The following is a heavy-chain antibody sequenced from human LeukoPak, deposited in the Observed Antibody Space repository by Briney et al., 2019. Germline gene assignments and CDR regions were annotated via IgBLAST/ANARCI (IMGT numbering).Heavy chain of an antibody. D-gene: IGHD3/OR15-3a*01. J-gene: IGHJ4*02. V-gene: IGHV3-23*01. CDR1: GITLSNYG. CDR2: ISDSGGST. CDR3: AKRGVVIRVVLVGFHKEAYYFES. Sequence: GGSLRLSCAVSGITLSNYGMSWVRQAPGKGLEWVAGISDSGGSTKYADSVKGRFTISRDNPKNTLFLQMNSLRAEDTAVYFCAKRGVVIRVVLVGFHKEAYYFESWGQGALVTVSS.